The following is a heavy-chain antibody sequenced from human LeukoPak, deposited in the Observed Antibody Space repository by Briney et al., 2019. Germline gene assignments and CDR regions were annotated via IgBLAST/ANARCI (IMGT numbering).Heavy chain of an antibody. CDR1: GFTFSSYA. V-gene: IGHV3-30*04. CDR3: ARNSGYFDFDY. J-gene: IGHJ4*02. D-gene: IGHD3-22*01. Sequence: PGRSLRLSCAASGFTFSSYAMHWVRQAPGKGLEWVAVISYDGSNEYYADSVKGRFTISRDNSKNTLYLQMNSLRAEDTAVYYCARNSGYFDFDYWGQGTLVTVSS. CDR2: ISYDGSNE.